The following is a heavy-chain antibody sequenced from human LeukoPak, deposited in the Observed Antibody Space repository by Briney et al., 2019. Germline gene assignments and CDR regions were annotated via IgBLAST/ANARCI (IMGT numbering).Heavy chain of an antibody. J-gene: IGHJ4*02. CDR1: GFTFSSYA. V-gene: IGHV3-23*01. CDR3: AKAGTIVVVPAAMGG. CDR2: ISGSGGST. D-gene: IGHD2-2*01. Sequence: PGGSLRLSCAASGFTFSSYAMSWVRQAPGKGLEWVSAISGSGGSTYYADSVKGRFTISRDNSKITLYLQMNSLRAEDTAVYYCAKAGTIVVVPAAMGGWGQGTLVTVSS.